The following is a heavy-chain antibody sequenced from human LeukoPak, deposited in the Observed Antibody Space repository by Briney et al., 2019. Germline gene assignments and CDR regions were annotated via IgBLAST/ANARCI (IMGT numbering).Heavy chain of an antibody. V-gene: IGHV3-21*01. Sequence: QPGGSLRLSCAASGFTFSSYSMNWVRQAPGKGLEWVSSISSSSSYIYYADSVKGRFTISRDNAKNSLYLQMNSLRAEDTAVYYCARARIQLERVYYFDYWGQGTLVTVSS. CDR2: ISSSSSYI. CDR1: GFTFSSYS. D-gene: IGHD5-18*01. CDR3: ARARIQLERVYYFDY. J-gene: IGHJ4*02.